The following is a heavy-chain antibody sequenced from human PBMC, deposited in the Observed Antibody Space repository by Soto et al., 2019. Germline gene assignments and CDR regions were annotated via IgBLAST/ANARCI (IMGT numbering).Heavy chain of an antibody. CDR2: INPNSGGT. CDR1: GYTFTGYY. D-gene: IGHD3-9*01. J-gene: IGHJ6*02. Sequence: ASVKVACKASGYTFTGYYMHWVRQAPGQGLEWMGWINPNSGGTNYAQKFQGWVTMTRDTSISTAYMELSRLRSDDTAVYYCVRGLRYFPTTYGMDVWGQGTTVTVSS. V-gene: IGHV1-2*04. CDR3: VRGLRYFPTTYGMDV.